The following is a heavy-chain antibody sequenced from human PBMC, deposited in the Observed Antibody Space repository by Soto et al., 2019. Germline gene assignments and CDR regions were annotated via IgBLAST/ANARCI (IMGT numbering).Heavy chain of an antibody. CDR2: IWYDGSNK. J-gene: IGHJ4*02. CDR3: ARDLTAHRAVSGPFPY. D-gene: IGHD6-19*01. V-gene: IGHV3-33*01. Sequence: GGSLRLSCAASGFTFSSYGIHWVRQAPGKGLEWVAVIWYDGSNKYYADSVKGRFTISRDNSKNTLYLQMNSLRAEDTAVYYCARDLTAHRAVSGPFPYWGQGTLVTVSS. CDR1: GFTFSSYG.